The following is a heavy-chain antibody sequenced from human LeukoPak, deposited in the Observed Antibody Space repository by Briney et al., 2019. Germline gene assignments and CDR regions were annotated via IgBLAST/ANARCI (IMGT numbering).Heavy chain of an antibody. CDR3: AKDGFLLWRGAFDI. CDR2: ISETGGTT. Sequence: GGSLRLSCAASGFTFSNYAMSWVRQAPGKGLEWVSGISETGGTTFYADSVKGRFTISRDNSKNTLYVQMNSLRAEDTAVYYCAKDGFLLWRGAFDIWGQGTMVTVSS. V-gene: IGHV3-23*01. D-gene: IGHD2-21*01. CDR1: GFTFSNYA. J-gene: IGHJ3*02.